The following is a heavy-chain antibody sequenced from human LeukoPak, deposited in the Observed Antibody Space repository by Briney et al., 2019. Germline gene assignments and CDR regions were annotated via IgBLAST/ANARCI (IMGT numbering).Heavy chain of an antibody. CDR2: SDPESGEK. CDR1: GFNIVELS. D-gene: IGHD2-15*01. CDR3: ATFIVVVPPGNLGHSAGVGYDI. Sequence: GASVTVSFKLSGFNIVELSMHWVRQAPGKGLEWMGGSDPESGEKVYPENFQGRVTMTEDTSTDTAYMELSSLRSGDTAVYYCATFIVVVPPGNLGHSAGVGYDIWGQGTKVTVFS. J-gene: IGHJ3*02. V-gene: IGHV1-24*01.